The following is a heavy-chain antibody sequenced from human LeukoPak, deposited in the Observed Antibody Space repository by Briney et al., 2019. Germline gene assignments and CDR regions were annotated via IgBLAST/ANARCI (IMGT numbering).Heavy chain of an antibody. CDR1: GFTVSSNY. CDR3: ARVSWFYYYYMDV. CDR2: IYSGGST. V-gene: IGHV3-66*01. J-gene: IGHJ6*03. D-gene: IGHD2-8*02. Sequence: GGSLRLSFAASGFTVSSNYMSWVRQAPGKGLEWVSVIYSGGSTCYADSVKGRFTISRDNSKNTLYLQMNSLRAEDTAVYYCARVSWFYYYYMDVWAKGPRSPSL.